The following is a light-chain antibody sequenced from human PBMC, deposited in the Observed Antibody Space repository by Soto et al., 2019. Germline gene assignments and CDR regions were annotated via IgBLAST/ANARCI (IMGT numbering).Light chain of an antibody. J-gene: IGKJ1*01. V-gene: IGKV4-1*01. CDR1: QSVLYSSNNQNY. Sequence: DIVMTQSPDSLAVSLGERATINCESSQSVLYSSNNQNYLAWYQQRPVQPPKLLIYCAATRESGVPDRFSGSGSGTDFTLTISSLQAEDVAVYYCQQYYSPPWTFGQGTKVEIK. CDR2: CAA. CDR3: QQYYSPPWT.